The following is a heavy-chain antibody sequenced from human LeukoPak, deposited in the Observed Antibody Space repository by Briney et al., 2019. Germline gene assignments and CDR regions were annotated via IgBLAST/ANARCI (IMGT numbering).Heavy chain of an antibody. D-gene: IGHD6-13*01. CDR2: ISSSGSTI. J-gene: IGHJ4*02. Sequence: PGGSLRLSCAASGFTFSDYYMSSIRQAPGEGLEWVSYISSSGSTIYYADSLKGGFTISRDNAKHSLYLQMNSLRAEDTAVYYCAREHKGGYSSSWYFPFHGFDYWGQGTLVTVSS. V-gene: IGHV3-11*01. CDR1: GFTFSDYY. CDR3: AREHKGGYSSSWYFPFHGFDY.